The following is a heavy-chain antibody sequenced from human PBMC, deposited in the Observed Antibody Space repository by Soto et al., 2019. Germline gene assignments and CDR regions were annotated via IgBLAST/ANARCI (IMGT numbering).Heavy chain of an antibody. J-gene: IGHJ4*02. V-gene: IGHV4-31*03. CDR2: IYYSGST. CDR3: ARVGRLYYDFWSGYTGPFDY. CDR1: GGSISSGGYY. Sequence: SETLSLTRTFSGGSISSGGYYWSWIRQHPGKGPEWIGYIYYSGSTYYNPSLKSRVTISVDTSKNQFSLKLSSVTAADTAVYYCARVGRLYYDFWSGYTGPFDYWGQGTMVTVSS. D-gene: IGHD3-3*01.